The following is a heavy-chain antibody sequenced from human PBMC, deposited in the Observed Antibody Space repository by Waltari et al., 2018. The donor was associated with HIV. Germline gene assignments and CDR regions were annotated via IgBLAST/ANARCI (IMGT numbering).Heavy chain of an antibody. V-gene: IGHV4-39*01. CDR2: MLYSGNT. CDR1: GDSISSSDYY. Sequence: QLQLQESAPGQVKPSETLSLTCTVSGDSISSSDYYWGWIRQPPGRGLEWIGSMLYSGNTYYNPSLKSRVTISADTSKNQVSLKLSSVTASDTAVYYCASLRRIIREVIPSSLDPWGQGTLVTVSS. CDR3: ASLRRIIREVIPSSLDP. D-gene: IGHD3-10*01. J-gene: IGHJ5*02.